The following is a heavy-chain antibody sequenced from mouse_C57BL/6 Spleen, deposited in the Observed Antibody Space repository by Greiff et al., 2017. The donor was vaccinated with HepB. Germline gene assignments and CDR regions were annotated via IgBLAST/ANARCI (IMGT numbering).Heavy chain of an antibody. CDR1: GFTFSDYG. V-gene: IGHV5-17*01. J-gene: IGHJ3*01. CDR2: ISSGSSTI. D-gene: IGHD2-4*01. Sequence: EVKLVESGGGLVKPGGSLKLSCAASGFTFSDYGMHWVRQAPEKGLEWVAYISSGSSTIYYADTVKGRFTISRDNAKNTLFLQMTSLRSEDTAMYYCARGFYDYYWFAYWGQGTLVTVSA. CDR3: ARGFYDYYWFAY.